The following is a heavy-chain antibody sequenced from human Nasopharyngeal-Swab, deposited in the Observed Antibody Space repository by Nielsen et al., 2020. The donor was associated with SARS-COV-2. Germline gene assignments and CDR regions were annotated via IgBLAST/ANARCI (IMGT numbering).Heavy chain of an antibody. Sequence: SETLSLTCTVSGGSISSSSYYWGWIRQPPGKGREWVGSIYYSGSTYYNPSLKSRVTIAVETSKNQFSLKLSSVTAADTAVYYCARLGGSFLTYYMDVWGKGTTVTVSS. V-gene: IGHV4-39*01. CDR2: IYYSGST. D-gene: IGHD1-26*01. CDR1: GGSISSSSYY. J-gene: IGHJ6*03. CDR3: ARLGGSFLTYYMDV.